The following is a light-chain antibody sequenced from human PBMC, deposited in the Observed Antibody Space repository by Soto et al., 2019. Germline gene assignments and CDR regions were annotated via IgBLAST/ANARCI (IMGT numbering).Light chain of an antibody. J-gene: IGKJ1*01. CDR3: QKSDSTPWT. CDR1: QSISNY. CDR2: AAS. V-gene: IGKV1-39*01. Sequence: DLPLPHSPSSLSGSAGERGTLXCRASQSISNYLNWYQHKAGKAPKVLIYAASSLQRGVPSRFSGSRSGTDFTLTISSLQPEDFATYYCQKSDSTPWTFGQGTKVDIK.